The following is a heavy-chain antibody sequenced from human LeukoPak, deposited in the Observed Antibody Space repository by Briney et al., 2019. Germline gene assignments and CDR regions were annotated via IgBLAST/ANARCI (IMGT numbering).Heavy chain of an antibody. D-gene: IGHD3-9*01. CDR2: IIPIFGTA. CDR1: GGTFSSYA. J-gene: IGHJ4*02. V-gene: IGHV1-69*05. Sequence: SVKVSCKASGGTFSSYAISWVRQAPGQGLEWMGGIIPIFGTANYAQKFQGRVTITTDESTSTAYMELSSLRSEDTAVYYCAREAYDILTGLRGVVDYWGQGTLVTVSS. CDR3: AREAYDILTGLRGVVDY.